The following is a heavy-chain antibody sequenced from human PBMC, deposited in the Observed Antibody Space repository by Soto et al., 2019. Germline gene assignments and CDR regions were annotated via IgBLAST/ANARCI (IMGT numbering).Heavy chain of an antibody. CDR3: AAYYYDSSGYYYFDD. J-gene: IGHJ4*02. CDR2: IYYSGST. D-gene: IGHD3-22*01. Sequence: SETLSLTCPVSGGSISSYYWSWTRQPPGKGLEWIGYIYYSGSTNYNPSLQSRVTRSVDTSKNQLSLKLSSVTAADTAVYYCAAYYYDSSGYYYFDDWGQGTLVTVSS. V-gene: IGHV4-59*01. CDR1: GGSISSYY.